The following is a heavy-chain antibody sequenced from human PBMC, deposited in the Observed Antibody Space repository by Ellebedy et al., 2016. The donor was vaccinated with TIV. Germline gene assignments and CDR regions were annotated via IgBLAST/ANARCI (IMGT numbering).Heavy chain of an antibody. J-gene: IGHJ5*02. V-gene: IGHV1-46*01. CDR2: INPSGGST. CDR1: GYTFTSYH. CDR3: ARDNSRCTGGICYWWFDP. Sequence: AASVKVSCKASGYTFTSYHMHWVRQAPGQGLEWMGVINPSGGSTSYAQKFQGRVTMTRDTSTSTDYMELSSLRSEDTAVYYCARDNSRCTGGICYWWFDPWGQGTLVTVSS. D-gene: IGHD2-8*02.